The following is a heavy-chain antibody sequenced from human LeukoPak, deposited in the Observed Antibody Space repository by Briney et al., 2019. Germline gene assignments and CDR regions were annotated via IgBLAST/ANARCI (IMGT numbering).Heavy chain of an antibody. CDR1: GFTFSTYS. CDR3: ARDGPPRMGSSIGAFDI. D-gene: IGHD6-6*01. CDR2: ISSSSSYI. V-gene: IGHV3-21*01. J-gene: IGHJ3*02. Sequence: PGGSLRLSCAASGFTFSTYSMNWVRQAPGKGLEWVSYISSSSSYIYYADSVKGRFTISRDNAKNSLYLQMNSLRAEDTAVYYCARDGPPRMGSSIGAFDIWGQGTMVTVSS.